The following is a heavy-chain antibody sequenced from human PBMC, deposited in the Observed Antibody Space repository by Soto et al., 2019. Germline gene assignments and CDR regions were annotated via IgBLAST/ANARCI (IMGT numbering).Heavy chain of an antibody. V-gene: IGHV3-30*18. CDR3: AKGGVWDSSSSGGVDY. Sequence: QVQLVESGGGVVQPGRPLRLSCAASGFTFRSYGIHWVRQAPGKGLEWVAVISYDGSNKYYADSVKGRFTISRDNSKNTLYLQMNSLRVEDTAVYYCAKGGVWDSSSSGGVDYWGQGTLVTVSS. J-gene: IGHJ4*02. CDR1: GFTFRSYG. D-gene: IGHD6-6*01. CDR2: ISYDGSNK.